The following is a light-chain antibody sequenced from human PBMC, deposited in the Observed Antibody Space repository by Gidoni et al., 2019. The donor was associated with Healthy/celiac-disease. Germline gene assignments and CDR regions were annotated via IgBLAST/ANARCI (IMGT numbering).Light chain of an antibody. Sequence: DIQITHSPSTLSASVGDSVTLTCRASQSISIWLAWYQQKPGKAPKLLISKASTLESGVPSRFSGSGSGTEFTLTVSSLQPDDFATYYCQQISNYPLTFGGGTHLEIK. CDR1: QSISIW. CDR2: KAS. CDR3: QQISNYPLT. V-gene: IGKV1-5*03. J-gene: IGKJ4*01.